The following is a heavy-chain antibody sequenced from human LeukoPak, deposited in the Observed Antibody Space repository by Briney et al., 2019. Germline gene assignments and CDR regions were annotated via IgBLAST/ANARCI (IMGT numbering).Heavy chain of an antibody. CDR1: GFTFSSNY. V-gene: IGHV3-53*01. CDR2: IYSDGNT. CDR3: ARVWTGRYCSGGSCYRLYYFDY. D-gene: IGHD2-15*01. J-gene: IGHJ4*02. Sequence: GGSLRLSCAASGFTFSSNYMSWVRQAPGKGLEWVSVIYSDGNTNYAESVKGRFTFSRDNSKNTLYLQMNSLRAEDTAVYYCARVWTGRYCSGGSCYRLYYFDYWGQGTLVTVSS.